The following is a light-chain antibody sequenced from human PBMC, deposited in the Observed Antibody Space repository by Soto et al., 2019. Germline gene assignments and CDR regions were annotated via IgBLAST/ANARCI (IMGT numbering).Light chain of an antibody. CDR1: SSNIGAGYD. CDR3: QTSYGGLSVV. Sequence: QSVLTQPPSVSGSPGQSVTISCTGSSSNIGAGYDVHWYQQLPGTAPKLLIYGNSNRPSGVPDRFSGSKSGTSASLAITGLLAEEEEADYCQTSYGGLSVVFGGGTKLTVL. V-gene: IGLV1-40*01. CDR2: GNS. J-gene: IGLJ2*01.